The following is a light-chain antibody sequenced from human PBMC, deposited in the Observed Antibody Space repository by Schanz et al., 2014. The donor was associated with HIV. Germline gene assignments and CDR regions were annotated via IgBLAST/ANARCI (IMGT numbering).Light chain of an antibody. Sequence: DIQMTQSPSSLSASVGDRVTITCRASQSITKSLAWYQQKPGKAPNLLIYKASSLESGVPSRFSGSGSGTEFTLTISSLQPDDFATYYCQQYNSYSPWTFGQGTKVEIK. CDR3: QQYNSYSPWT. V-gene: IGKV1-5*03. J-gene: IGKJ1*01. CDR2: KAS. CDR1: QSITKS.